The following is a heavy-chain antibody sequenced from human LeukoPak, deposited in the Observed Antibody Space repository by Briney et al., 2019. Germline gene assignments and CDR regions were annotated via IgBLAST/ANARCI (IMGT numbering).Heavy chain of an antibody. Sequence: GGSLRLSCAASGFTFSSYEMNWVRQAPGKGLEWVSYISSSGSTIYYADSVKGRFTISRDNAKNSLYLQMNSLRAEDTAVYYCARERMVRGVIIAFDYWGQGTLVTVSS. CDR1: GFTFSSYE. V-gene: IGHV3-48*03. CDR2: ISSSGSTI. J-gene: IGHJ4*02. D-gene: IGHD3-10*01. CDR3: ARERMVRGVIIAFDY.